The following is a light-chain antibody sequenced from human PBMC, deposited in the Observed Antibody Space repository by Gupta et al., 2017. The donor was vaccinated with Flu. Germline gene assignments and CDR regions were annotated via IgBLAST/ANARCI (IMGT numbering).Light chain of an antibody. V-gene: IGLV2-23*02. Sequence: SITLSCTGTNSDIGKFNLVSWNQQHPGKAHKLIIYEVSKWPTNIPSRFSGSESGNTASLTISGLQGEEGAQYYCWTYTADDTVIFGGGTRLTVL. CDR3: WTYTADDTVI. CDR2: EVS. J-gene: IGLJ2*01. CDR1: NSDIGKFNL.